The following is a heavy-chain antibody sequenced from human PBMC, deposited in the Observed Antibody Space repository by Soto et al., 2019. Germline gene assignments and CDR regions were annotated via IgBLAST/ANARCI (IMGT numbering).Heavy chain of an antibody. V-gene: IGHV1-3*01. CDR2: INAGNGNT. Sequence: GASVKVSCKASGYTFTSYAMHWVRQAPGQRLEWMGWINAGNGNTKYSQKFQGRVTITRDTSASTAYMELSSLRSEDTAVYYCVREGAPAVADFDYWGQGTLVTVSS. J-gene: IGHJ4*02. CDR1: GYTFTSYA. D-gene: IGHD6-19*01. CDR3: VREGAPAVADFDY.